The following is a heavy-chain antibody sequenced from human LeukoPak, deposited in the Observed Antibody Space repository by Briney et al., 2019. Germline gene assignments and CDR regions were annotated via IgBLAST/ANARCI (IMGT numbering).Heavy chain of an antibody. CDR1: GLTVSTNY. CDR3: AREGVLRYFGD. CDR2: IYSGGTT. J-gene: IGHJ4*02. V-gene: IGHV3-66*01. Sequence: GGSLRLSCAASGLTVSTNYMSWVRQAPGKGLEWVSVIYSGGTTYYADSVKGRFTISRDDSKNTLFLQMNSLRAEVTAVYYCAREGVLRYFGDWGQGTLVTVSS. D-gene: IGHD3-9*01.